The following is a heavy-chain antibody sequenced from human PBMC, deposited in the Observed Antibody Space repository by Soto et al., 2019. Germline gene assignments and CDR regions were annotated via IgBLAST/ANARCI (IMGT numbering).Heavy chain of an antibody. D-gene: IGHD3-10*01. CDR1: GFTVGNNY. Sequence: EVHLVESGGGLIQPGGSLRLSCAASGFTVGNNYMTWVRQAPGKGLEWVSLVYSHGATYYADSVMGRFTISRDSSKNTFYLQLNSLRAEDTAMYYCTTSPRVGVWGQGTTVTVSS. V-gene: IGHV3-53*01. CDR3: TTSPRVGV. CDR2: VYSHGAT. J-gene: IGHJ6*02.